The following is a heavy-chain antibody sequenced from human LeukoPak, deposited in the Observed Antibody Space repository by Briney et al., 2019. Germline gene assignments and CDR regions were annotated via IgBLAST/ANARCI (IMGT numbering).Heavy chain of an antibody. CDR3: ARDPIVVVPAAMGVRDAFDI. J-gene: IGHJ3*02. Sequence: PSETLSLTCTVSGGSVSSGSYCWSWIRQPPGKGLEWIGYIDYSGSTNSNPPLKSRVPISVDTSENQFSLKLSSVPAADTAVYYCARDPIVVVPAAMGVRDAFDIWGQGTMVTVSS. V-gene: IGHV4-61*01. D-gene: IGHD2-2*01. CDR2: IDYSGST. CDR1: GGSVSSGSYC.